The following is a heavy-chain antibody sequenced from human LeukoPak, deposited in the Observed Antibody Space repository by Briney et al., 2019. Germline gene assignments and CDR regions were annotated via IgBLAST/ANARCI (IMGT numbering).Heavy chain of an antibody. CDR1: GFTFSSYS. CDR3: ARNLPYNYYGSGSYYTAIDY. Sequence: GGSLRLSCAASGFTFSSYSMNWVRQAPGKGLEWVSSISSSISYIYYADSVKGRFTISRDNAKNSLYLQMNSLRAEDTAVYYCARNLPYNYYGSGSYYTAIDYWGQGTLVTVSS. J-gene: IGHJ4*02. D-gene: IGHD3-10*01. CDR2: ISSSISYI. V-gene: IGHV3-21*01.